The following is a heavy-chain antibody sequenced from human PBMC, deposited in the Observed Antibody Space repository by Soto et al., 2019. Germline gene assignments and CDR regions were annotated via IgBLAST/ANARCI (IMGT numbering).Heavy chain of an antibody. D-gene: IGHD4-17*01. J-gene: IGHJ4*02. CDR1: GGSISSYY. Sequence: SETLSLTCTVSGGSISSYYWSWIRQPPGKGLEWIGYIYYSGSTNYNPSLKSRVTISVDTSKNQFSLKLSSVTAADTAVYYCARRYGGLFDYWAQGTLVTVSS. CDR2: IYYSGST. CDR3: ARRYGGLFDY. V-gene: IGHV4-59*08.